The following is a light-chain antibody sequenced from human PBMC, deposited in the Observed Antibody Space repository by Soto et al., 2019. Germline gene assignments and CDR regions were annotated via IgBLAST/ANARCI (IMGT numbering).Light chain of an antibody. Sequence: QSALTQPASVSGSPGQSITISCTGTSSDVGGYNYVSWFQQHPGKAPKLILYDVTNRPSGVSSRFSGSESGNTASLTISGLQPEDEADYYCSSYTSTATRVFGGGTKVTVL. CDR3: SSYTSTATRV. CDR2: DVT. J-gene: IGLJ3*02. V-gene: IGLV2-14*01. CDR1: SSDVGGYNY.